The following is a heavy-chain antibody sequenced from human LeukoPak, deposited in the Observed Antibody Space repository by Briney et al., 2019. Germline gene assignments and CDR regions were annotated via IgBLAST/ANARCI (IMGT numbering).Heavy chain of an antibody. CDR2: ISSSSSFI. CDR3: ARDSSGSDHFDH. V-gene: IGHV3-21*01. CDR1: GFTFSTYS. D-gene: IGHD3-10*01. Sequence: GGSLRLSCAASGFTFSTYSMNWVRQAPGKGLEWVSSISSSSSFIYYADSVKGRFSISRDNAKNSLYLQMNSLRAEDTAVYYCARDSSGSDHFDHWGQGTLVTVSS. J-gene: IGHJ4*02.